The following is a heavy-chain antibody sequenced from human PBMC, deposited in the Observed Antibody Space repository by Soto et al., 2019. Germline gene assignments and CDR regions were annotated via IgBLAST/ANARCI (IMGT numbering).Heavy chain of an antibody. V-gene: IGHV4-39*01. Sequence: SETLSLTCTVSGASISSRDYYWGWIRQTPGRGLEWIGNIDYNGVTYYNPSLKSRVTVSKDTSKNQSSLKVASVTAADTAIYYCGRVMIGTSRHTDSDYWGQGTQVTVSS. CDR1: GASISSRDYY. D-gene: IGHD2-8*01. CDR2: IDYNGVT. J-gene: IGHJ4*02. CDR3: GRVMIGTSRHTDSDY.